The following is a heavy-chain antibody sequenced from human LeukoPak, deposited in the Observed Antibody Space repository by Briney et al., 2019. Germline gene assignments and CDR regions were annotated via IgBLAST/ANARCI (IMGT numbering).Heavy chain of an antibody. CDR1: GGSFCGYY. D-gene: IGHD2-2*01. CDR2: INHSGST. CDR3: ARTRYCSSTSCPGYWFDP. J-gene: IGHJ5*02. V-gene: IGHV4-34*01. Sequence: SETLSLTRAVYGGSFCGYYWSWIRQPPGKGLEWVGEINHSGSTNYNSSLKSRVTISVDTSKNQFSLKLSSVTAADTAVYYCARTRYCSSTSCPGYWFDPWGQGTLVTVSS.